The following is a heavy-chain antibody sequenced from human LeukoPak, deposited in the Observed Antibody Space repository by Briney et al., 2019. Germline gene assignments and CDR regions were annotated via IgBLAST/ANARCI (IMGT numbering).Heavy chain of an antibody. Sequence: SETLSLTCTVSGDFITAYYWSWIRQPPGKGLEWIGYVYYSESTEYNPSLRSRVTISLEMSKHQFSLNLTSVTAADTAVYYCARVGRYGYHYYYMDVWGKGATVTVSS. CDR2: VYYSEST. D-gene: IGHD1-26*01. CDR3: ARVGRYGYHYYYMDV. J-gene: IGHJ6*03. V-gene: IGHV4-59*08. CDR1: GDFITAYY.